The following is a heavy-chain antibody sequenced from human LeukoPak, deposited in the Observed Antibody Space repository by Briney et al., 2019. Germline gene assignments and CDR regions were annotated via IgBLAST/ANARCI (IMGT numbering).Heavy chain of an antibody. CDR1: GFTFDDYG. J-gene: IGHJ3*02. CDR2: IYSDGSRT. V-gene: IGHV3-74*01. D-gene: IGHD1-26*01. CDR3: ARSGRGGAFDI. Sequence: PGGSLRLSCAASGFTFDDYGMSWVRQAPGKGLVWVSRIYSDGSRTNYADSVKGRFTISGDNAKNTQYLQMKSLRAEDTAVYYCARSGRGGAFDIWGQGTMVTVSS.